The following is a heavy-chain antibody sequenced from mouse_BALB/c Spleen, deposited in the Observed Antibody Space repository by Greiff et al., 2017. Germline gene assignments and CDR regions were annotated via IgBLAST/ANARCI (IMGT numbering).Heavy chain of an antibody. CDR3: ASGNWDGRYFDY. D-gene: IGHD4-1*01. V-gene: IGHV5-17*02. CDR2: ISSGSSTI. J-gene: IGHJ2*01. CDR1: GFTFSSFG. Sequence: EVKVVESGGGLVQPGGSRKLSCAASGFTFSSFGMHWVRQAPEKGLEWVAYISSGSSTIYYADTVKGRFTISRDNPKNTLFLQMTSLRSEDTAMYYCASGNWDGRYFDYWGQGTTLTVSS.